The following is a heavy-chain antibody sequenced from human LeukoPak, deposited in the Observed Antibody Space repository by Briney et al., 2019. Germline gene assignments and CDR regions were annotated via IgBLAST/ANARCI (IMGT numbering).Heavy chain of an antibody. V-gene: IGHV4-34*01. J-gene: IGHJ4*02. D-gene: IGHD3-22*01. CDR2: INHSGST. CDR3: ARIGRYYDSSGSPRPFDY. Sequence: SETLSLTCAVYGGSFSGYYWSWIRQPPGKGLEWIGEINHSGSTNYNLSLKSRVTISVDTSKNQFSLKLSSVTAADTAVYYCARIGRYYDSSGSPRPFDYWGQGTLVTVSS. CDR1: GGSFSGYY.